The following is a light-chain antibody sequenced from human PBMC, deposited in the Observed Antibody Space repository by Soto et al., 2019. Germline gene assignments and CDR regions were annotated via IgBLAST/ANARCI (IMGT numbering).Light chain of an antibody. CDR1: SSDFYGYNY. V-gene: IGLV2-14*01. CDR3: SSYTSGSTLYV. CDR2: EVT. Sequence: QSVLTQPASVPGSPGQSITISCTGTSSDFYGYNYVSWYQQLPGKAPKLLIYEVTSRPSGVSNRFSGSKSGNTASLTISGLLAEDEADYYCSSYTSGSTLYVFGTGTKVTVL. J-gene: IGLJ1*01.